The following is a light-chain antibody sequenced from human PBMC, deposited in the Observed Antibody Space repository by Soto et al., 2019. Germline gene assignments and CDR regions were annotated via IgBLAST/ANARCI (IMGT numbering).Light chain of an antibody. J-gene: IGKJ3*01. Sequence: DIVMTQSPDSLAVSLGERATINCKSSQSVVYSSNNKNYLAWYQQKPGQPPKLLIYWASTRESGAPDRFSGSGSGTDFTLTISSLQAEDVAVYFFQQYYSTPFTFGPGTQVDIK. CDR3: QQYYSTPFT. CDR1: QSVVYSSNNKNY. V-gene: IGKV4-1*01. CDR2: WAS.